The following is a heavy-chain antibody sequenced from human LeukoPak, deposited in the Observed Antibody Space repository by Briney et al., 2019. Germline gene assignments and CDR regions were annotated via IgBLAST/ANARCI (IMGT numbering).Heavy chain of an antibody. CDR3: ARFLPWELAAFDI. CDR1: GYTFTGYY. Sequence: GASVKVSCKASGYTFTGYYMHWVRQAPGQGLEWMGWINPNSGGTNYAQKFQGRVTMTRDTSISTAYMELSRLRSDDTAVYYCARFLPWELAAFDIWGQGTMVTVSS. CDR2: INPNSGGT. J-gene: IGHJ3*02. D-gene: IGHD1-26*01. V-gene: IGHV1-2*02.